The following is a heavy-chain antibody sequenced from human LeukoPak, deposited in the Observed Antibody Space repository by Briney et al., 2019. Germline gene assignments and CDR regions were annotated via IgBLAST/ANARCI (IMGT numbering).Heavy chain of an antibody. J-gene: IGHJ5*02. CDR3: AKDRAVPAAFGPLWFDP. CDR2: INPKSGDT. D-gene: IGHD2-2*01. V-gene: IGHV1-2*02. Sequence: ASVKVSCKASGYTLSGYYVRWVRQAPGQGLEWIGWINPKSGDTKYAEKFQGRVTLTRDTSINTAYMEMTGLTSEDTAVYYCAKDRAVPAAFGPLWFDPWGQGTLVSVSS. CDR1: GYTLSGYY.